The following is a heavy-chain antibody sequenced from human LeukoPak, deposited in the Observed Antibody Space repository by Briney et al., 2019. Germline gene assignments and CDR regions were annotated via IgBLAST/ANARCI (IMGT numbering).Heavy chain of an antibody. CDR1: GFTFSNYA. Sequence: GRSPRLSCVASGFTFSNYAMHWVRQAPGKGLEWVAVISYGGSDSYYADSVKGRFTISRDNSKNTLYLQMNSLRTEDTAVYYCARDVAATGTYTDYWGQGTLVTVSS. CDR3: ARDVAATGTYTDY. D-gene: IGHD6-13*01. V-gene: IGHV3-30*03. CDR2: ISYGGSDS. J-gene: IGHJ4*02.